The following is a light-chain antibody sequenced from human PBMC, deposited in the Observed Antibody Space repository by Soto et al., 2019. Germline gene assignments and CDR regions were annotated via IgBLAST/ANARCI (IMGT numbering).Light chain of an antibody. Sequence: QSVLTQPPSASGTPGQRVTISCSGSSSNIGSHTVNWYQQLPGTAPKLLIYSNNQRPSGVPDRFSGSKSSSSASLAISGLQSEDEAEYYCAAWDDSLNGRLVFGGGTKLTVL. CDR3: AAWDDSLNGRLV. CDR1: SSNIGSHT. CDR2: SNN. J-gene: IGLJ2*01. V-gene: IGLV1-44*01.